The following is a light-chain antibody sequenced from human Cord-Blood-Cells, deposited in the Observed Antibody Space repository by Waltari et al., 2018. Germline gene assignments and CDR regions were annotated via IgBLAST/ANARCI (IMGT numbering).Light chain of an antibody. CDR3: QQYYSTPRPL. CDR1: QRVFYSSNNKNY. J-gene: IGKJ2*01. CDR2: WAS. V-gene: IGKV4-1*01. Sequence: DIVMTQSPASLALSLGERATINRKSSQRVFYSSNNKNYFAWYPQKPGQPPKRLIYWASTRESGVPDRFSGSGSGTDFTLTISSLQAEDVAVYYCQQYYSTPRPLFGQGTKLEIK.